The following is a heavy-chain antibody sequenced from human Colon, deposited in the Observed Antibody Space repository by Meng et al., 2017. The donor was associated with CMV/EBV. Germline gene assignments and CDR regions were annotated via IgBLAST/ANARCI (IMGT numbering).Heavy chain of an antibody. V-gene: IGHV1-69*12. CDR3: ARGKQAGFDL. J-gene: IGHJ5*02. CDR1: GGTFDTST. D-gene: IGHD6-13*01. CDR2: IIPMFGSP. Sequence: HVQPWQSGVGVKKPGSSVKVSCKASGGTFDTSTFNWVRQAPGQGLEWMGGIIPMFGSPSYSQKFRGRVTITADELEVNSLRSEDTAVYYCARGKQAGFDLWGQGTLVTVSS.